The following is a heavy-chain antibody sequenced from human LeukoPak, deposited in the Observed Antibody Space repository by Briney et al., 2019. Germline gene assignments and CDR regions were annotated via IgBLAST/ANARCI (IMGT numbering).Heavy chain of an antibody. CDR2: IYYSGIT. J-gene: IGHJ6*03. CDR3: ARGYYYYNMDV. CDR1: GGSISSHY. Sequence: SETLSLTCTVSGGSISSHYWSWVRQPPGKGLEWIGYIYYSGITNYNPSLKSRFTISVDTSKNQFFLKLSSVTAAETAVYYCARGYYYYNMDVWGKGTTVTVSS. V-gene: IGHV4-59*11.